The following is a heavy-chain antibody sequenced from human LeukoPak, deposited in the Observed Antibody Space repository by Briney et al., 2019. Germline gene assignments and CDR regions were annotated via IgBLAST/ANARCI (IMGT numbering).Heavy chain of an antibody. V-gene: IGHV1-24*01. J-gene: IGHJ4*02. CDR1: GYALTELS. D-gene: IGHD5-12*01. Sequence: ASVKVSCTVSGYALTELSMHWVRQAPGKGLEWMGGFDPEDGETIYAQKFQGRVTMTEGTSTDTAYMELSSLRSEDTAVYYCATGIVATITGVYWGQGTLVTVSS. CDR3: ATGIVATITGVY. CDR2: FDPEDGET.